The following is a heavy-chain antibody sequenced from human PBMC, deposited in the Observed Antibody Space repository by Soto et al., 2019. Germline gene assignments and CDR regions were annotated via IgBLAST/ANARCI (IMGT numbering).Heavy chain of an antibody. Sequence: QVQLVESGGGVVQPGRSLRLSCAASGFTFSSYGMHWVRQAPGKGLEWVAVIWYDGSNKYYADSVKGRFTISRDNSKNTRYLQMNSLRAEDTAVYYCASEYCSGGSCYYSGMDVWGQGTTVTVSS. V-gene: IGHV3-33*01. CDR2: IWYDGSNK. J-gene: IGHJ6*02. CDR3: ASEYCSGGSCYYSGMDV. D-gene: IGHD2-15*01. CDR1: GFTFSSYG.